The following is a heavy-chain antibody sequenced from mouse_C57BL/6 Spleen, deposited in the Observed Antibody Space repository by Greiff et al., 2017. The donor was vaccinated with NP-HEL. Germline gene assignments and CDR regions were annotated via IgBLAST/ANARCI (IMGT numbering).Heavy chain of an antibody. Sequence: EVQLQQSGPELAKPGASVKIPCKASGYTFTDYNMDWVKQSHGKSLEWIGDINPNNGGTIYNQKFKGKATLTVDKSSSTAYMELRSLTSEDTAVYYCARSGDAMDYWGQGTSVTVSS. CDR3: ARSGDAMDY. CDR1: GYTFTDYN. V-gene: IGHV1-18*01. D-gene: IGHD3-1*01. CDR2: INPNNGGT. J-gene: IGHJ4*01.